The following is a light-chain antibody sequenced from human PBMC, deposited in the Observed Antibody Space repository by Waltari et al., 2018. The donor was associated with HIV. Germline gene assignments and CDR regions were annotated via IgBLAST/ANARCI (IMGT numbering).Light chain of an antibody. CDR2: RNY. CDR3: GVWDSTLKQWL. Sequence: QSVLTQPPSASGAPGQTVTISCSGTTSNVDTQWVYWYQQLPGTAPKLLIYRNYQRPSGVPDRFSSSKSGASASLIISGLRAEDEADYFCGVWDSTLKQWLFGGRTKLTVL. CDR1: TSNVDTQW. V-gene: IGLV1-47*01. J-gene: IGLJ3*02.